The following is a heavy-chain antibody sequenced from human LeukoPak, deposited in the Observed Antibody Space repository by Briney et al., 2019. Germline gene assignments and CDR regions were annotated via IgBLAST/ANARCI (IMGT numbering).Heavy chain of an antibody. J-gene: IGHJ3*02. Sequence: SETLSLTCTVSGGSISSYYWSWIRQPPGKGLEWIGYIYYSGSTNYNPSLKSRVTISVDTSKNQFSLKLSSVTAADTAVYYCARHEAVAGTADVFDIWGQGTMVTVFS. CDR1: GGSISSYY. CDR3: ARHEAVAGTADVFDI. D-gene: IGHD6-19*01. V-gene: IGHV4-59*08. CDR2: IYYSGST.